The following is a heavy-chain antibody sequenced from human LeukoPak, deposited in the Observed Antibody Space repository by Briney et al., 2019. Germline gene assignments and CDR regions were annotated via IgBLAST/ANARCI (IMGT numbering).Heavy chain of an antibody. CDR3: ARDSSPSNYHDSSGPYTY. Sequence: ASVKVSCKASGYTFTSYAMNWVRQAPGQGLEWMGWINTNTGNPTYAQGFTGRFVFSLDTSVSTAYLQISSLKAEDTAVYYCARDSSPSNYHDSSGPYTYWGQGTLVTVSS. J-gene: IGHJ4*02. V-gene: IGHV7-4-1*02. D-gene: IGHD3-22*01. CDR1: GYTFTSYA. CDR2: INTNTGNP.